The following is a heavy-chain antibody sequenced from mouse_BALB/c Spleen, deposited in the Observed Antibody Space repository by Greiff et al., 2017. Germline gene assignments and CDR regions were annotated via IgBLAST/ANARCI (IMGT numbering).Heavy chain of an antibody. CDR2: ISNGGGST. CDR1: GFTFSSYT. D-gene: IGHD1-1*01. V-gene: IGHV5-12-2*01. CDR3: ARRFDYGSSPYFDV. Sequence: DVKLVESGGGLVQPGGSLKLSCAASGFTFSSYTMSWVRQTPEKRLEWVAYISNGGGSTYYPDTVKGRFTISRDNAKNTLYLQMCSLKSEDTAMYYCARRFDYGSSPYFDVWGAGTTVTVAS. J-gene: IGHJ1*01.